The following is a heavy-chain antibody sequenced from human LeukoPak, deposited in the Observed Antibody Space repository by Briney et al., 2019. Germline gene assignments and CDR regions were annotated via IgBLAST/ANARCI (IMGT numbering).Heavy chain of an antibody. CDR1: GGSISTYY. D-gene: IGHD3-22*01. Sequence: PSETLSLTCTVSGGSISTYYWSWIRQPPGRGLEWIGYIYYTGFTNYNPSLKTRVTISIDTSKSQFSLQLTSVTAADTAVYYCARRNCDNSGYYLDYWGQGTLVTVSS. J-gene: IGHJ4*02. CDR3: ARRNCDNSGYYLDY. V-gene: IGHV4-59*01. CDR2: IYYTGFT.